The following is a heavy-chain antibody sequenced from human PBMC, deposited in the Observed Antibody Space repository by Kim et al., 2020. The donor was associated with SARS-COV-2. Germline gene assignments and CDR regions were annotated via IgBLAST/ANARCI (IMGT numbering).Heavy chain of an antibody. V-gene: IGHV1-69*13. CDR3: ARDRSTIFGVVITYYYYYGMDV. Sequence: SVKVSCKASGGTFSSYAISWVRQAPGQGLEWMGGIIPIFGTANYAQKFQGRVTITADESTSTAYMELSSLRSEDTAVYYCARDRSTIFGVVITYYYYYGMDVWGQGTTVTVSS. D-gene: IGHD3-3*01. CDR2: IIPIFGTA. J-gene: IGHJ6*02. CDR1: GGTFSSYA.